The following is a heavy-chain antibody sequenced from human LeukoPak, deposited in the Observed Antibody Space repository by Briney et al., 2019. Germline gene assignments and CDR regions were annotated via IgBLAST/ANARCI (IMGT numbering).Heavy chain of an antibody. CDR3: ARDLEWELLFDY. Sequence: ASVKVSCKASGYTFTGYYMHWVRQAPGQGLEWMGRINPNSGGTNYAQKFQGRVTMTRDTSISTAYMELSRLRSDGTAVYYCARDLEWELLFDYWGQGTLVTVSS. CDR2: INPNSGGT. D-gene: IGHD1-26*01. CDR1: GYTFTGYY. J-gene: IGHJ4*02. V-gene: IGHV1-2*06.